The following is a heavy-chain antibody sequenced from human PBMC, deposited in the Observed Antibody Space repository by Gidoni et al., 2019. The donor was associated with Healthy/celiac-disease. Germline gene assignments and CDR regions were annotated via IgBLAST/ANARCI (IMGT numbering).Heavy chain of an antibody. CDR3: ARVGRDYYGSGPNYYFDY. Sequence: QVQLVQSVAEVKTPGSSVKVSCKASGGTFSSYPLSWVRQGTGQGLEWMGGIIPIFGTANDAKKFQGRVTINADESTSTAYMERSSLRYEDTAGYYCARVGRDYYGSGPNYYFDYWGQGTLVTVSS. CDR2: IIPIFGTA. D-gene: IGHD3-10*01. V-gene: IGHV1-69*01. CDR1: GGTFSSYP. J-gene: IGHJ4*02.